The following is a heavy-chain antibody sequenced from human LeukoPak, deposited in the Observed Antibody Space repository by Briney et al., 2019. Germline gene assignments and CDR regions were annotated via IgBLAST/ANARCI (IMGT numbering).Heavy chain of an antibody. V-gene: IGHV4-34*01. Sequence: PSETLSLICAVYGGSFSGYYWSWIRQPPGKGRQWIGEINHSGSTNYNPSLKSRVTISVATSKNQFSLKLSSVTAADTGVYYCARARGYCSSTSCQIDYWGQGTLVTVSS. CDR1: GGSFSGYY. J-gene: IGHJ4*02. D-gene: IGHD2-2*01. CDR3: ARARGYCSSTSCQIDY. CDR2: INHSGST.